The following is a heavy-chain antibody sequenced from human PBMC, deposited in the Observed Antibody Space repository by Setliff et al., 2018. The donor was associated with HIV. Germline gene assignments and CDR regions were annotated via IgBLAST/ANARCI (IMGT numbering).Heavy chain of an antibody. CDR2: ISAGSSLI. CDR3: ARDSGTVGADDY. D-gene: IGHD1-26*01. J-gene: IGHJ4*02. CDR1: GFTFSTYA. Sequence: PGGSLRLSCVASGFTFSTYAINWVRLPPGKGLEWVAYISAGSSLIYYVESVKGRFTISRDNAKNSLYLQMNTLRTEDTAVYYCARDSGTVGADDYWGQGTLVTVSS. V-gene: IGHV3-48*01.